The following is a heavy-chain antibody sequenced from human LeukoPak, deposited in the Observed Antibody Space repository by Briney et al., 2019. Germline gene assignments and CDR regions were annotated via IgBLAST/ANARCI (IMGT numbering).Heavy chain of an antibody. J-gene: IGHJ4*02. CDR1: GFTFSNYA. Sequence: GGSLRLSCTASGFTFSNYAMSWVRQAPGKGLEWASTISGSDGSTYYADSVKGRFTISRDNSKNTLYLQMNSLRAEDTAVYYCAKDSYGGTDYWGQGTLVTVSS. V-gene: IGHV3-23*01. D-gene: IGHD4-23*01. CDR3: AKDSYGGTDY. CDR2: ISGSDGST.